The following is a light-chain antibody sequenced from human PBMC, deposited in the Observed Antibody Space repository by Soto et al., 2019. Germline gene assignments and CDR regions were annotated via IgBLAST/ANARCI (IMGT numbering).Light chain of an antibody. CDR3: QQYSDWPPTYT. CDR2: GAS. CDR1: QRVSTT. J-gene: IGKJ2*01. Sequence: EIVMTQSPATLSVSPGERATLSCRASQRVSTTLAWYQQQPGQAPRLLIYGASTRATGIPGRFSGSGAETEFTLTISNLQAEDFAVYYCQQYSDWPPTYTFGQGTKLEIK. V-gene: IGKV3-15*01.